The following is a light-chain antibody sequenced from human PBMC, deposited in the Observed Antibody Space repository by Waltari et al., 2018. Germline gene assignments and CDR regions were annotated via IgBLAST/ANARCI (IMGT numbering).Light chain of an antibody. CDR1: SGHSNYA. J-gene: IGLJ3*02. Sequence: QLVLTQSPSASASLGASVKLTCTLSSGHSNYAIAWHQQQPEKGPRFLMNLNSDGSHSRGDGISDRFSGSSSGSERYLTISSRQSEDEADYYCQTWDTGIWVFGGGTKLTV. CDR2: LNSDGSH. CDR3: QTWDTGIWV. V-gene: IGLV4-69*01.